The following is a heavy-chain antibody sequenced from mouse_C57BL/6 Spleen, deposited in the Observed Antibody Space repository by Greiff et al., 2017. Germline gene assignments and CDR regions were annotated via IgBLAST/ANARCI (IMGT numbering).Heavy chain of an antibody. CDR3: SKNSYGGSPHWSFDV. CDR2: IWRGGST. D-gene: IGHD1-1*01. CDR1: GFSLTSYG. V-gene: IGHV2-5*01. J-gene: IGHJ1*03. Sequence: VQLQESGPGLVQPSQSLSITCTVSGFSLTSYGVHWVRQSPGKGLEWLGVIWRGGSTDYNAAFMSRLSITKDNSKSQVCFKMNSLQADDTAIYYCSKNSYGGSPHWSFDVWGTGTTVTVSS.